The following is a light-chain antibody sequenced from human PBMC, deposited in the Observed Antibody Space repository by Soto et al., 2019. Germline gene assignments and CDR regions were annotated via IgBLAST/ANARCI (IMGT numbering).Light chain of an antibody. V-gene: IGKV3-20*01. Sequence: IVLTQSPGTLSLSPGERATLSCRASQSVSSNSLAWYQQKPGQAPRLVIYGASTRATGFPDRFTGSGSGTDFTLTISRLEPEDFEVYYCQQYGNSPQTFGQGTKVDIK. CDR3: QQYGNSPQT. J-gene: IGKJ1*01. CDR2: GAS. CDR1: QSVSSNS.